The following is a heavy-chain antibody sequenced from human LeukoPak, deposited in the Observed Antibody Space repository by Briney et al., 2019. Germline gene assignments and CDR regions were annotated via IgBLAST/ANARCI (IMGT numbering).Heavy chain of an antibody. CDR2: IYYSGST. D-gene: IGHD3-16*01. CDR3: ARGGYWGEYYFDY. V-gene: IGHV4-39*07. Sequence: SETLSLTCTVSGGSISSSSYYWGWIRQPPGKGLEWIGSIYYSGSTYYNPSLKSRVTISVDTSKNQFSLKLSSVTAADTAVYYCARGGYWGEYYFDYWGQGTLVTVSS. J-gene: IGHJ4*02. CDR1: GGSISSSSYY.